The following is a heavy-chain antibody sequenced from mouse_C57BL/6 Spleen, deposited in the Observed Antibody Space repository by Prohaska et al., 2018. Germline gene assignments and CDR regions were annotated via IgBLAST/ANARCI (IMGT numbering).Heavy chain of an antibody. CDR1: GFTFSGFW. CDR2: INSDGSAI. Sequence: EVQLLETGGGLVQPGGSRGLSCEGSGFTFSGFWMSWVRQTPGKTLEWIGDINSDGSAINYAPSIKDRFTIFRDNDKSTLYLQMSNVRSEDTATYFCMRYDGNYWYLDVWGTGTTVTVSS. V-gene: IGHV11-2*01. CDR3: MRYDGNYWYLDV. J-gene: IGHJ1*03. D-gene: IGHD2-1*01.